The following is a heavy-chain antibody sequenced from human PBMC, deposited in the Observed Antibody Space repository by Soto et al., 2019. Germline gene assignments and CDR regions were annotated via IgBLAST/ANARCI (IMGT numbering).Heavy chain of an antibody. CDR2: IWYDGSNK. J-gene: IGHJ4*02. D-gene: IGHD5-18*01. CDR1: GFTFSSYG. Sequence: QVQLVESGGGVVQPGRSLRLSCAASGFTFSSYGMHWVRQAPGKGLEWVAVIWYDGSNKYYADSVKGRFTISRDNSKNTLYLQMNSLRAEDTAVYYCARDEHSAAIQPFDYWGQGTLVTVSS. CDR3: ARDEHSAAIQPFDY. V-gene: IGHV3-33*01.